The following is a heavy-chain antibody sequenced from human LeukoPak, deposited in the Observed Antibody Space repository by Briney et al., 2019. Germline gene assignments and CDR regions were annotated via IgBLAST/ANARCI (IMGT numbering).Heavy chain of an antibody. D-gene: IGHD6-13*01. CDR1: GYSFTSDW. J-gene: IGHJ4*02. CDR3: ARRASSWEYFDY. Sequence: GESLKISCKGSGYSFTSDWIGWVRQMPGKGLEWMGNIYPGDSDTRYSPSFQGQVAISADKSINSAYLQWTSLKASDTAIYYCARRASSWEYFDYWGQGTLVFVSS. V-gene: IGHV5-51*03. CDR2: IYPGDSDT.